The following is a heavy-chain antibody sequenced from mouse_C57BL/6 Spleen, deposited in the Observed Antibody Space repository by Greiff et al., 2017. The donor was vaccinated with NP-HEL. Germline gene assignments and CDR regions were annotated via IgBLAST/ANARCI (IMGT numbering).Heavy chain of an antibody. J-gene: IGHJ2*01. CDR2: IDPSDSYT. D-gene: IGHD2-4*01. Sequence: VQLQQPGAELVMPGASVKLSCKASGYTFTSYWMHWVKQRPGQGLEWIGEIDPSDSYTNYNQKFKGKSTLTVDKSSSTAYMQLSSLTSEDSAVYYCARSWDYEGYWGQGTTLTVSS. V-gene: IGHV1-69*01. CDR1: GYTFTSYW. CDR3: ARSWDYEGY.